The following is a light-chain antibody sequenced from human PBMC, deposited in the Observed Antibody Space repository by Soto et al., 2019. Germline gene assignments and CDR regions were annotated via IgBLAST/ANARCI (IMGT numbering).Light chain of an antibody. Sequence: DIHMTQSPSTLSASVGDRVTITCRASQSISGWLAWYQQKPGKAPKVLIYDASSLESGVPAMFSGSGSGTEFTLTISSLQRDDFATYVCPKYNSYWTSGEGTKGDIK. V-gene: IGKV1-5*01. J-gene: IGKJ1*01. CDR1: QSISGW. CDR2: DAS. CDR3: PKYNSYWT.